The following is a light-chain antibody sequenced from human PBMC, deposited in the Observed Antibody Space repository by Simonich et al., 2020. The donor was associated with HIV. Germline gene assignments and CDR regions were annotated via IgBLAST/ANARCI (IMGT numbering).Light chain of an antibody. V-gene: IGKV3-11*01. J-gene: IGKJ3*01. CDR2: DAS. CDR1: QSVNSN. CDR3: QQRSKWPPFT. Sequence: EIVMTQSPATLSVSPGERATLSCRASQSVNSNLAWYQQKPGQAPRLLIYDASSRATGIPARFSGSGSGTDFTLTISSLEPEDFAVYYCQQRSKWPPFTFGPGTKVDIK.